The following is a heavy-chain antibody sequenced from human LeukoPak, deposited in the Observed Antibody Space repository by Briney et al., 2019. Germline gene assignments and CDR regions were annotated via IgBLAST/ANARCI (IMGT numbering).Heavy chain of an antibody. V-gene: IGHV5-51*01. CDR3: ARYDYYDSSGYSSPPFDY. CDR1: GYSFTSYW. Sequence: GESLKISCKGSGYSFTSYWIGWVRQMPGKGLEWMGIIYPGDSDTRYSPSFQGQVTISADKSISTAYLQWSSLKASDTAMYYCARYDYYDSSGYSSPPFDYWGQGTLVTVSS. J-gene: IGHJ4*02. CDR2: IYPGDSDT. D-gene: IGHD3-22*01.